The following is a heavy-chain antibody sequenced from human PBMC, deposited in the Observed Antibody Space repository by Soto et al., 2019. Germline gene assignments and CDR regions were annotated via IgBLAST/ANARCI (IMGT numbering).Heavy chain of an antibody. CDR1: GGSISSSSYY. CDR2: IYYSGST. D-gene: IGHD6-13*01. J-gene: IGHJ5*02. V-gene: IGHV4-39*01. Sequence: SETLSLTCTVSGGSISSSSYYWGLIRQPPGKGLEWIGSIYYSGSTYYNPSLKSRVTISVDTSKNQFSRKVICVSGADTAVYYGARRIAMGSAAGTLSWGQGSLVTVSS. CDR3: ARRIAMGSAAGTLS.